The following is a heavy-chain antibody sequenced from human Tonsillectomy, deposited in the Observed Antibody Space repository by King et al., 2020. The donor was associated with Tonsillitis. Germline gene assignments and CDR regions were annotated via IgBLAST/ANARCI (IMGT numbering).Heavy chain of an antibody. CDR2: ISFDGSYK. CDR1: GFTFSRYA. V-gene: IGHV3-33*05. Sequence: VQLVESGGGVVQPGRSLRLSCAASGFTFSRYAIHWVRQAPGKGLEWVAVISFDGSYKYYLDSVRGRFTISRDNSMNTLYLQMNSLRAEDTAVYYCARERMISFAGAPDYWGRGTLVTVSS. D-gene: IGHD3-16*01. CDR3: ARERMISFAGAPDY. J-gene: IGHJ4*01.